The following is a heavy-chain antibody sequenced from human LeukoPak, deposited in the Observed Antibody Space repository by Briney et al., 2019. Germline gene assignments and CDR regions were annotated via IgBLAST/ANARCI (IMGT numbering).Heavy chain of an antibody. D-gene: IGHD3-10*01. CDR3: ADFGSGSYCFDY. Sequence: GGSLRLSCAASGFTFSSFWMHWVRQAPGKGLVWVSRINTDGSRTAYTDSVKGRFTISRDNSKNTLYLQMDSLRAEDTAIYYCADFGSGSYCFDYWGQGTLVTVSS. CDR2: INTDGSRT. J-gene: IGHJ4*02. CDR1: GFTFSSFW. V-gene: IGHV3-74*01.